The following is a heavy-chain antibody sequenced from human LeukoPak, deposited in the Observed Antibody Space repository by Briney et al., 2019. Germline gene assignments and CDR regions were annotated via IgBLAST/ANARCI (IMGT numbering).Heavy chain of an antibody. J-gene: IGHJ6*03. CDR2: IRSKANTYAT. D-gene: IGHD4-17*01. V-gene: IGHV3-73*01. Sequence: GGSLRLSCAASGFTFSDSAMHWVRQASGKGLEWVGRIRSKANTYATAYAASVKGRFTISRDNSKNSLYLQMNSLRAEDTALYYCARSKPYGPPPYYYYYYMDVWGKGTTVTVSS. CDR1: GFTFSDSA. CDR3: ARSKPYGPPPYYYYYYMDV.